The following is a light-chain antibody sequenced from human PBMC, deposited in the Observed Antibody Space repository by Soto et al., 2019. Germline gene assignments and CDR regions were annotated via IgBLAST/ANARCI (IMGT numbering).Light chain of an antibody. CDR1: SSDVGSYNY. CDR3: SSYTSSSPVV. Sequence: QSALTQPASVSGSPGQSITISCTGTSSDVGSYNYVSWYQQHPGKAPKLMIYDVNNRPSRVSDRFSGSKSGSTASLSISGLQAEDEADYYCSSYTSSSPVVFGGGTKLTVL. J-gene: IGLJ2*01. V-gene: IGLV2-14*01. CDR2: DVN.